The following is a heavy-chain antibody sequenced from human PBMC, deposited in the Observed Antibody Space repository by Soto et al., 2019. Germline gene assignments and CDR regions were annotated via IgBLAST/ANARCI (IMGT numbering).Heavy chain of an antibody. CDR1: AYNFINYY. CDR2: INPNGGST. Sequence: QAHLVQSGAEVKIPGASVKVSCKASAYNFINYYIHWEKRAPGQGLEWMGIINPNGGSTTYAQKFQGRVTLTRDTSTSTVYMDLSSLTSEDTAIYYCARDGWFSALRIPFGMDVWGQGTTVTVSS. V-gene: IGHV1-46*01. CDR3: ARDGWFSALRIPFGMDV. D-gene: IGHD2-15*01. J-gene: IGHJ6*02.